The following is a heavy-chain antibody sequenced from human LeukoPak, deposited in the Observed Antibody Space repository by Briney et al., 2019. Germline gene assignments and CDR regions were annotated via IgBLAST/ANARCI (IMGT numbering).Heavy chain of an antibody. V-gene: IGHV4-4*07. D-gene: IGHD6-19*01. J-gene: IGHJ4*02. Sequence: SETLSLTCTVSGDSISSYYWSWIRQPAGKGLEWIGRISVSDGTNYTPSLKSRVTMSTDASKNQFSLKLSSVTAADTAVYYCARIRRNSNDWYADDKWGQGTLVTVPS. CDR3: ARIRRNSNDWYADDK. CDR2: ISVSDGT. CDR1: GDSISSYY.